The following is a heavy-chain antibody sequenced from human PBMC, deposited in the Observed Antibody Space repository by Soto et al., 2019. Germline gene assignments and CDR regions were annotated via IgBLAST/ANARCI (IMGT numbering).Heavy chain of an antibody. D-gene: IGHD6-6*01. CDR3: ARFLTQYSISDSDYYYDGQDV. CDR2: ISYDGSNK. V-gene: IGHV3-30-3*01. J-gene: IGHJ6*02. CDR1: GFTFSSYA. Sequence: GGSLRLSCAASGFTFSSYAMHWVRQAPGKGLEWVAVISYDGSNKYYADSVKGRFTISRDNAKNTLYLQMNSLRAEDTAVYYCARFLTQYSISDSDYYYDGQDVWGQGTTDTVSS.